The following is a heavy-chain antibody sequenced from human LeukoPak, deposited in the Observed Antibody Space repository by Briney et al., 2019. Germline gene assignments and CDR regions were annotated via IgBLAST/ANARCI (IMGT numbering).Heavy chain of an antibody. Sequence: SETLSLTCTVSGGPFSSFHWSWIRQPAGKGLEWLGLIYTSGSTNYSPSLKSRLTMSVDASKHQFSLKLSSVTAADTAVYYCARDFDSWGQGILVTVPS. CDR3: ARDFDS. CDR2: IYTSGST. CDR1: GGPFSSFH. V-gene: IGHV4-4*07. J-gene: IGHJ4*02.